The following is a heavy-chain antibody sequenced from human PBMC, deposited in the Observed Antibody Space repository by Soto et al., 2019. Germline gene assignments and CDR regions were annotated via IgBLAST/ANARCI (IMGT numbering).Heavy chain of an antibody. CDR2: INHSGST. D-gene: IGHD6-6*01. CDR1: GGSFSGYY. CDR3: ARQGEYSSSSKRHWFDP. V-gene: IGHV4-34*01. Sequence: PSETLSLTCAVYGGSFSGYYWSWIRQPPGKGLEWIGEINHSGSTNYNPSLKSRVTISVDTSKNQFSLKLSSVTAADTAVYYCARQGEYSSSSKRHWFDPWGQGTLVTVSS. J-gene: IGHJ5*02.